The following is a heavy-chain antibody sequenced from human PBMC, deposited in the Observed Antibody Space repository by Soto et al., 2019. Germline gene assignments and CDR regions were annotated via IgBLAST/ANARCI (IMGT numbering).Heavy chain of an antibody. CDR2: ISGSGGST. CDR1: GFTFSSYG. J-gene: IGHJ4*02. V-gene: IGHV3-23*01. D-gene: IGHD6-13*01. Sequence: PGGSLRLSCAASGFTFSSYGMSWVRQAPGKGLEWVSAISGSGGSTYYADSVKGRFTISRDNSKNTLYLQMNSLRAEDTAVYYCAKDPIAAAGTRDFDYWGQGTLVTVSS. CDR3: AKDPIAAAGTRDFDY.